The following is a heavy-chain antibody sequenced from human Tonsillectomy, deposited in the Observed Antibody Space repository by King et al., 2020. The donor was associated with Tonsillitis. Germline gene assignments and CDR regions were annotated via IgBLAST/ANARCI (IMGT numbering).Heavy chain of an antibody. V-gene: IGHV2-26*01. CDR1: GFSLSNARMG. J-gene: IGHJ5*02. Sequence: TLKESGPVLVKPTETLTLTCTVSGFSLSNARMGVSWIRQPPGKALEWLAHIFSNDEKSYSTSLKSRLTISKDTSKSQVVLTMTNMDPVDTATYYCARVWCSGGSCYSRFHWFDPWGQGTLVTVSS. CDR3: ARVWCSGGSCYSRFHWFDP. D-gene: IGHD2-15*01. CDR2: IFSNDEK.